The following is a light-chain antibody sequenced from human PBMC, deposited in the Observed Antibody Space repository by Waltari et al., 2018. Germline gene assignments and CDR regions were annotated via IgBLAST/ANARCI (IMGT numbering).Light chain of an antibody. V-gene: IGKV1-9*01. Sequence: DIQLTQSPSFLSASVGDRVPITCRASQGIGSYLAWYQQKPGKAPKLLIYAASTLQSGVPSRFSGSGSGTEFTLTISSLQPEDFATYYCQQLNSYPHTFGRGTKLEIK. CDR1: QGIGSY. CDR2: AAS. CDR3: QQLNSYPHT. J-gene: IGKJ2*01.